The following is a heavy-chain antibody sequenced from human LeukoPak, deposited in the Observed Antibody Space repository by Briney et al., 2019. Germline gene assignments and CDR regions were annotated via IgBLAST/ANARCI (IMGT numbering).Heavy chain of an antibody. Sequence: SETLSLTCTVSGDSISSYYWSWIRQPAGKGLEWIARMSGSGSTNYNPSLKSRVTLSVDTSKNQFSLKLSSVTAADTAVYYCARVQYSSAAGTAAHFDSWGQGTLVAVSS. D-gene: IGHD6-13*01. CDR3: ARVQYSSAAGTAAHFDS. J-gene: IGHJ4*02. CDR2: MSGSGST. V-gene: IGHV4-4*07. CDR1: GDSISSYY.